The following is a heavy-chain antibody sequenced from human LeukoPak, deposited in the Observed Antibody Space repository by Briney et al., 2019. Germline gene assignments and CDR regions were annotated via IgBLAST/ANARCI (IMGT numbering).Heavy chain of an antibody. CDR1: GFTFSSYG. D-gene: IGHD5-12*01. J-gene: IGHJ5*02. V-gene: IGHV3-30*02. Sequence: GGSLRLSCAASGFTFSSYGMHWVRQAPGKGLEWVSFIRYDGSNKYYADSVKGRFTISRDNSKNTLYLQVNSLRVEDTAVYYCARDEYEYAGWFDPWGQGTLVTVSS. CDR3: ARDEYEYAGWFDP. CDR2: IRYDGSNK.